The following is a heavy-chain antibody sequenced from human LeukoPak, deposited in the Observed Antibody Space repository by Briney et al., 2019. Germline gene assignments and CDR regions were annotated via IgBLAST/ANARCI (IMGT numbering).Heavy chain of an antibody. CDR3: ARDREPGTSASRFDY. CDR1: GFTVSDNH. CDR2: VYSGDNT. D-gene: IGHD2-8*02. Sequence: GGSLRLSCAASGFTVSDNHMSWVRQAPGKGLEWVSVVYSGDNTYYADSVKGRFTISRDNSKNTLYLQMNSLRAEDTAVYYCARDREPGTSASRFDYWGQGTLVTVSS. J-gene: IGHJ4*02. V-gene: IGHV3-53*01.